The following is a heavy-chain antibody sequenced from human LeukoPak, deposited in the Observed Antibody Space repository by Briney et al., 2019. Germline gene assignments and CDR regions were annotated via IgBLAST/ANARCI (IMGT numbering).Heavy chain of an antibody. Sequence: SVKVSCKASGGTFSSYAISWVRQAPGQGLEWMGGIIPIFGTANYAQKFQGRVTITADESTSTAYMELSSLRSVDTAVYYCARDAGYNDSSGYEGYFDYWGQGTLVTVSS. J-gene: IGHJ4*02. CDR1: GGTFSSYA. CDR2: IIPIFGTA. CDR3: ARDAGYNDSSGYEGYFDY. D-gene: IGHD3-22*01. V-gene: IGHV1-69*01.